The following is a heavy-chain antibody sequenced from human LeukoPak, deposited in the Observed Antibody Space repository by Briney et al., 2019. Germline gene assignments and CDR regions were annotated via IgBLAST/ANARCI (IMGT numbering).Heavy chain of an antibody. D-gene: IGHD6-19*01. CDR2: IYYSGST. Sequence: NPSETLSLTCTVSGGSISSYYWSWIRQPPGKGLEWIGYIYYSGSTNYNPSLKSRVTISVDTSKNQFSLKLSSVTAADTAAYYCARGQQWLGRYYYGMDVWGQGTTVTVSS. CDR1: GGSISSYY. J-gene: IGHJ6*02. CDR3: ARGQQWLGRYYYGMDV. V-gene: IGHV4-59*01.